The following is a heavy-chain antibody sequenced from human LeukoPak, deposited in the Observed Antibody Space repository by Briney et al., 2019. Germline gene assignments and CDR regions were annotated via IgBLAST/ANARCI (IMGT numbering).Heavy chain of an antibody. J-gene: IGHJ3*02. CDR2: ISGSGGST. Sequence: HPGGSLRLSCAASGFASSSFAMNWVRQAPGKGLEWVSAISGSGGSTYYADSVKGRFTISRDNSKNTLYLQMNSLRAEDTAVYYCAKVIVATDDAFDIWGQGTMVTVSS. CDR3: AKVIVATDDAFDI. CDR1: GFASSSFA. V-gene: IGHV3-23*01. D-gene: IGHD5-12*01.